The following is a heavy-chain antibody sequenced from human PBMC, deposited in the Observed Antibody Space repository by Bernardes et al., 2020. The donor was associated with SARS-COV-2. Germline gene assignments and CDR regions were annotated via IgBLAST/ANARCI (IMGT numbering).Heavy chain of an antibody. J-gene: IGHJ3*02. D-gene: IGHD1-1*01. CDR3: ARGLGNDAFDM. CDR1: GFTVSSNY. V-gene: IGHV3-66*01. CDR2: IYSGGST. Sequence: GGSLRLSCAASGFTVSSNYMSWVRQAPGKGLEWVSVIYSGGSTYYADSVKDRFTISRDNSKNTLYLQMNSLRAEDTAVYYCARGLGNDAFDMWGQGTMVTVSS.